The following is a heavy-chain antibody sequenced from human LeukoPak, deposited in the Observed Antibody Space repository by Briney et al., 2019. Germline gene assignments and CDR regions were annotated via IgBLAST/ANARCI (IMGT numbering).Heavy chain of an antibody. CDR3: ARIDYYDSGHAFDI. V-gene: IGHV4-61*02. CDR2: IYTSGST. J-gene: IGHJ3*02. Sequence: MASQTLSLTCTVSGGSISSGSYYWSWIRQPAGKGLEWIGRIYTSGSTNYNPSLKSRVIISVGTSKNEISLKLSSVTAADTAVYYCARIDYYDSGHAFDIWGQGTMVTVSS. D-gene: IGHD3-10*01. CDR1: GGSISSGSYY.